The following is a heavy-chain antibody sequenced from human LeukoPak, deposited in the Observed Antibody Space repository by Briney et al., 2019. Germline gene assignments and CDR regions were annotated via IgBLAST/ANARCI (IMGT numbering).Heavy chain of an antibody. D-gene: IGHD3-22*01. CDR1: GGTFSTYA. Sequence: SVKVSCKTSGGTFSTYAISWVRQAPGQGLEWMGGIIPVFGTADYAQKFQGRVTITADESTSTAYMELSSLRSEDTAVYYCARDSLDADYDSSGYYYRCNYWGQGTLVTVSS. CDR2: IIPVFGTA. V-gene: IGHV1-69*13. CDR3: ARDSLDADYDSSGYYYRCNY. J-gene: IGHJ4*02.